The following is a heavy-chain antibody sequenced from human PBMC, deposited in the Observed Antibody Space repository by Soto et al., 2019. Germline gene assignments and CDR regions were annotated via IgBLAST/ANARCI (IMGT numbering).Heavy chain of an antibody. CDR1: GGSFSCYC. Sequence: SETLSLTCAVYGGSFSCYCWSWIRQPPGKGLEWIGEINHSGSTNYNPSLKSRVTISVDTSKNQFSLKLSSVTAADTAVYYCARFYGDYDDAFDIWGQGTMVTVSS. D-gene: IGHD4-17*01. CDR2: INHSGST. CDR3: ARFYGDYDDAFDI. J-gene: IGHJ3*02. V-gene: IGHV4-34*01.